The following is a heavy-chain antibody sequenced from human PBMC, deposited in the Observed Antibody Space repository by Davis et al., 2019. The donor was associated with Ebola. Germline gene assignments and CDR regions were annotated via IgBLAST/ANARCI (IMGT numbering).Heavy chain of an antibody. J-gene: IGHJ6*02. CDR2: ISYDGSNK. Sequence: PGGSLRLSCAASGFTFSSYAMHWVRQAPGKGLEWLAVISYDGSNKYYADSVKGRFTISRDNSKNTLYLQMNSLRAEDTAVYYCARATGMDVWGQGTTVTVSS. V-gene: IGHV3-30*04. CDR1: GFTFSSYA. CDR3: ARATGMDV.